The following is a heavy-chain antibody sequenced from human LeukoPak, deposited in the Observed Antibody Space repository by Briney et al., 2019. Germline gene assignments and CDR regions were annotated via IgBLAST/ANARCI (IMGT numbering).Heavy chain of an antibody. CDR3: ARGPRRLAHIDY. CDR1: GGSISSYY. V-gene: IGHV4-59*01. J-gene: IGHJ4*02. CDR2: IYYSGST. D-gene: IGHD6-19*01. Sequence: SETLSLTCTVSGGSISSYYWSWIRQPPGKGLEWIGYIYYSGSTNYNPSLKSRVTISVDTSKNQFSLKLSSVTAADTAVYYCARGPRRLAHIDYWGQGTLVTVSS.